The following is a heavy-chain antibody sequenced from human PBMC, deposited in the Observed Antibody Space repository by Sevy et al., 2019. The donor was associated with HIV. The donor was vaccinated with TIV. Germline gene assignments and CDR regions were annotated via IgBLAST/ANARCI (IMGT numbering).Heavy chain of an antibody. D-gene: IGHD3-22*01. V-gene: IGHV1-18*01. CDR1: GYTFTSYG. Sequence: ASVKVSCKASGYTFTSYGISWVRQAPGQGLEWMGWISAYNGNTNYAQKLQGRVTMTTDTSTSTAYMELRNLRSDDTAVYYCARRNPYYYDSSGYYYEFNYDYWGQGTLVTVSS. J-gene: IGHJ4*02. CDR3: ARRNPYYYDSSGYYYEFNYDY. CDR2: ISAYNGNT.